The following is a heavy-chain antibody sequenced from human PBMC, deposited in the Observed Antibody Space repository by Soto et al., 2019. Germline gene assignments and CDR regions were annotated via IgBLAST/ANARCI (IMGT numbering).Heavy chain of an antibody. CDR3: VKEGAAPSWGYYFDY. CDR1: GFTFTTFA. CDR2: INDGGGDT. J-gene: IGHJ4*02. V-gene: IGHV3-23*01. D-gene: IGHD1-26*01. Sequence: GGSLRLSCAASGFTFTTFAMSWVRQAPGKGLEWVSAINDGGGDTYYADSVKGRFTISRDNSKNTLYLQMNSLRAEDTALYYCVKEGAAPSWGYYFDYWGQGTLVTVSS.